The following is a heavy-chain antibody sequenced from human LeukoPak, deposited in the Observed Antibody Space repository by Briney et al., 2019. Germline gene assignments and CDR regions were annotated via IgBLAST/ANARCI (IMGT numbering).Heavy chain of an antibody. CDR3: ARAGYSYGSSDLYYGMDV. D-gene: IGHD5-18*01. J-gene: IGHJ6*02. CDR1: GGSISSYY. Sequence: SETLSLTCTVSGGSISSYYWSWIRQPAGKGLEWIGRIYTSGSTNYNPSLKSRVTMSVDTPKNQFSLKLSSVTAADTAVYYCARAGYSYGSSDLYYGMDVWGQGTTVTVSS. CDR2: IYTSGST. V-gene: IGHV4-4*07.